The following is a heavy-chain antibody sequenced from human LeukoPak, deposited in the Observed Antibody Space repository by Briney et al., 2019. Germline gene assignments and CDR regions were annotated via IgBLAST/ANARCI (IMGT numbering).Heavy chain of an antibody. CDR3: ARHNIASDGARLFDF. V-gene: IGHV4-59*08. D-gene: IGHD4-17*01. CDR2: LYYSGYS. J-gene: IGHJ4*02. CDR1: GGSITSYY. Sequence: SETLSLTCTVSGGSITSYYWAWLRQPPGKGLEWIGYLYYSGYSKYNPSLTSRVSMSVDTSKNQFSLKLTSVTAADTAVYYCARHNIASDGARLFDFWGRGTLVTASS.